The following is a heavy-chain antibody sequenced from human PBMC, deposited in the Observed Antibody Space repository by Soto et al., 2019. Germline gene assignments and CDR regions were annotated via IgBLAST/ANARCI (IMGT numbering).Heavy chain of an antibody. CDR1: VFSLTNSGVG. CDR3: VHSRMDV. V-gene: IGHV2-5*02. Sequence: SGPTLVNPTQTLMLTCAFSVFSLTNSGVGVGWIRQPPGKALEWLALIYWDDDERYSPSLKTRLTITKDTSTNQVVLTMTKMDPVDKATYYCVHSRMDVWGQGTTVTVSS. CDR2: IYWDDDE. J-gene: IGHJ6*02.